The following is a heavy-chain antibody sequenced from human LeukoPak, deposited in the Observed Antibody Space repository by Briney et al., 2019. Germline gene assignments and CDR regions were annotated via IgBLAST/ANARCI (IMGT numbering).Heavy chain of an antibody. CDR3: VSEDLGTTYFQY. D-gene: IGHD1/OR15-1a*01. CDR1: GFNFNNYA. J-gene: IGHJ1*01. V-gene: IGHV3-23*01. Sequence: GGSLRLSCAASGFNFNNYAMNWVRQAPGKGLEWVSAIGGSGGSTYYADSVKGRFTISRGHSKNTLYLQMNSLRVEDSAVYYCVSEDLGTTYFQYWGQGTLVTVSS. CDR2: IGGSGGST.